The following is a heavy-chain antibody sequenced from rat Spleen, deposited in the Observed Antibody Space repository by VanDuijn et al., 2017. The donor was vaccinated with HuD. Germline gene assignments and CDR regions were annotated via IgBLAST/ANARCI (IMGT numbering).Heavy chain of an antibody. Sequence: EVQLVESGGGLVQPGRSLKLSCAASGFTFSDYYMAWVRQAPTKGLEWVATISSDGRRNYYRDSVKGRFTISRDNAKNSLYLQVDSLRSADTATYYCASLMYTPDYLGVMDAWGQGASVTVSS. J-gene: IGHJ4*01. CDR2: ISSDGRRN. CDR3: ASLMYTPDYLGVMDA. V-gene: IGHV5-7*01. CDR1: GFTFSDYY. D-gene: IGHD1-6*01.